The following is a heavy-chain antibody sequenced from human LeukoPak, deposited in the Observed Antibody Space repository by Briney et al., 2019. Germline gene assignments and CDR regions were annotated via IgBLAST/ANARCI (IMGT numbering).Heavy chain of an antibody. J-gene: IGHJ5*02. D-gene: IGHD2-2*01. CDR3: AKSPKKYCSSTSCYYWFDP. Sequence: PGGSLRLSCAASGFTFSSYSMNWVRQAPGKGLEWVSYISSSSSTIYYADSVKGRFTISRDNAKNSLYLQMNSLRAEDTAVYYCAKSPKKYCSSTSCYYWFDPWGQGTLVTVSS. CDR1: GFTFSSYS. V-gene: IGHV3-48*01. CDR2: ISSSSSTI.